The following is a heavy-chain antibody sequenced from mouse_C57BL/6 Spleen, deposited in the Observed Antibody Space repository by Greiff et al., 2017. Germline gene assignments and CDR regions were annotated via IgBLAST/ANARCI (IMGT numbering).Heavy chain of an antibody. Sequence: VQRVESGPGLVQPSQSLSITCTVSGFSLTSYGVHWVRQSPGKGLEWLGVIWSGGSTDYNAAFISKLSLSKDNSKSQVFIKMNSLQSDDTAIYYCARGDYYGSSSAWCAYWGQGTLVTVSA. V-gene: IGHV2-2*01. CDR3: ARGDYYGSSSAWCAY. J-gene: IGHJ3*01. D-gene: IGHD1-1*01. CDR2: IWSGGST. CDR1: GFSLTSYG.